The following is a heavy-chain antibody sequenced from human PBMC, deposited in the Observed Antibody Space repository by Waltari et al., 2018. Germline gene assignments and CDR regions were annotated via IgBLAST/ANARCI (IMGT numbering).Heavy chain of an antibody. V-gene: IGHV4-59*01. J-gene: IGHJ4*02. Sequence: QVQLQESGPGLVKPSETLSLTCTVSGGSISSYYWSWIRQPPGKGLEWIGYIYYRGSTTSNPSLKRPVTIAVDTSKNQFSLKLISVTAADTAVYYCAGLYSSGWYKDYWGQGTLVTVSS. CDR2: IYYRGST. CDR3: AGLYSSGWYKDY. D-gene: IGHD6-19*01. CDR1: GGSISSYY.